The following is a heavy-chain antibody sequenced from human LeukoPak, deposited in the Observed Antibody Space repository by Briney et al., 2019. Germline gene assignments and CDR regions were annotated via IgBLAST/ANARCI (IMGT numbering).Heavy chain of an antibody. D-gene: IGHD6-19*01. CDR3: ARDGPGIAVAGPYYYYYGMDV. CDR1: GFTFSSYA. J-gene: IGHJ6*02. CDR2: ISGSGGST. Sequence: GGSLRLSCAASGFTFSSYAMSWVRQAPGKGLEWVSAISGSGGSTYYADSVKGRFTISRDNSKNTLYLQMNSLRAEDTAVYYCARDGPGIAVAGPYYYYYGMDVWGQGTTVTVSS. V-gene: IGHV3-23*01.